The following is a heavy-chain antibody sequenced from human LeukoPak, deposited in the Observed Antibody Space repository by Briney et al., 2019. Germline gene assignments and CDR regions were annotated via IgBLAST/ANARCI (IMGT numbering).Heavy chain of an antibody. D-gene: IGHD6-6*01. CDR3: ARDRDSSSPDFDY. J-gene: IGHJ4*02. CDR2: IGTAGDT. CDR1: GFTFSSYD. Sequence: GGSLRLSCAASGFTFSSYDMHWVRQATGEGLEWVSAIGTAGDTYYPGSVKGRFTISRDNAKNSLYLQMNSLRAEDTAVYYCARDRDSSSPDFDYWGQGTLVTVSS. V-gene: IGHV3-13*01.